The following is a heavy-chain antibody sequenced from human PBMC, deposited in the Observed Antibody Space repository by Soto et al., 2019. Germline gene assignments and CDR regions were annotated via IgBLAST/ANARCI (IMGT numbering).Heavy chain of an antibody. Sequence: GGSLRLSCAASGFTFSSYAMRWVRQAPGKGLEWVSAISGSGGSTYYADSVKGRFTISRDNSKNTLYLQMNSLRAEDTAVYYCTADIPNISANYGMDVWGQGTTVTVSS. J-gene: IGHJ6*02. V-gene: IGHV3-23*01. D-gene: IGHD6-25*01. CDR3: TADIPNISANYGMDV. CDR1: GFTFSSYA. CDR2: ISGSGGST.